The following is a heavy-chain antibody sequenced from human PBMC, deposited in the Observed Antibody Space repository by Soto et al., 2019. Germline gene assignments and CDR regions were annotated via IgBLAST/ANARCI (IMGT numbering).Heavy chain of an antibody. CDR3: ARLGELAFGSDFDY. V-gene: IGHV3-23*01. D-gene: IGHD3-10*01. CDR1: GFTFNNFA. CDR2: ISHSGRNS. J-gene: IGHJ4*02. Sequence: PGVSLRLSCRASGFTFNNFALNWVRQTPGQGLEWISAISHSGRNSYYADSLKGRFTISRDDSKNTVFLQMTRLTVADTAMYYCARLGELAFGSDFDYWGQGTLVTVSS.